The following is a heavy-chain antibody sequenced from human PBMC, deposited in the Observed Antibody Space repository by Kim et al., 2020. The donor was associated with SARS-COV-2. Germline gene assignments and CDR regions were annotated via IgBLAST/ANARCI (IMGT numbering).Heavy chain of an antibody. V-gene: IGHV3-23*01. D-gene: IGHD1-26*01. CDR3: AKSPKRRIVGATTVLSPSYYVDY. Sequence: GGSLRLSCAASGFTFSSYAMSWVRQAPGKGLEWVSAISGSGGSTYYADSVKGRFTISRDNSKNTLYLQMNSLRAEDTAVYYCAKSPKRRIVGATTVLSPSYYVDYWGQGTLVTVSS. J-gene: IGHJ4*02. CDR1: GFTFSSYA. CDR2: ISGSGGST.